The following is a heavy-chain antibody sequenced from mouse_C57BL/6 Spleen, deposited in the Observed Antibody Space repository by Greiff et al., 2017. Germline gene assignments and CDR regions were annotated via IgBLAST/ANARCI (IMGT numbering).Heavy chain of an antibody. CDR1: GYTFTSYW. Sequence: VQLQQPGAELVKPGASVKVSCKASGYTFTSYWMHWVTQRPEQGLEWIGRIDPANGNTKYAPKFPGKATIPADTSSNTAYLQLSSLTSEDTAIYYCAGYDAYYYAMDYWGQGTSVTVPS. J-gene: IGHJ4*01. CDR3: AGYDAYYYAMDY. CDR2: IDPANGNT. V-gene: IGHV14-3*01. D-gene: IGHD2-2*01.